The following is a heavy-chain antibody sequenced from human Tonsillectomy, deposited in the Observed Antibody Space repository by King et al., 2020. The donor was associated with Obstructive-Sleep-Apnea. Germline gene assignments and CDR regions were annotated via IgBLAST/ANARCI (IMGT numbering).Heavy chain of an antibody. J-gene: IGHJ2*01. Sequence: QMPLQESGPGLVKPSETLSLTCTVSGGSISSSSYYWGWIRQPPGKGLEWIGSIYYSGSTYYNPSLKSRVTISVDTSKNQFSLKLSSVTAADTAVYYCARVWGYGDLWYFDLWGRGTLVTVSS. D-gene: IGHD4-17*01. CDR3: ARVWGYGDLWYFDL. V-gene: IGHV4-39*01. CDR1: GGSISSSSYY. CDR2: IYYSGST.